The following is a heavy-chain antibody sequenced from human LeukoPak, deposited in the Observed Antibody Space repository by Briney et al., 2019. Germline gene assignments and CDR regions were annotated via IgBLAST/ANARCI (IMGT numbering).Heavy chain of an antibody. V-gene: IGHV1-69*04. J-gene: IGHJ5*02. CDR3: AREITMVRGVQNWFDP. CDR2: IIPIFGIA. Sequence: ASVKVSCKASGGTFSSYAISWVRQAPGQGLEWMGRIIPIFGIANYAQKFQGRVTITAGKSTSTAYMELGSLRSEDTAVYYCAREITMVRGVQNWFDPWGQGTLVTVSS. D-gene: IGHD3-10*01. CDR1: GGTFSSYA.